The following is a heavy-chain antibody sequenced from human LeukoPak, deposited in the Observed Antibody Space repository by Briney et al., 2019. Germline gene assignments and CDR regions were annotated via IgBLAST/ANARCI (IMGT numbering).Heavy chain of an antibody. CDR3: ARDPSRADYADY. CDR2: ISSSGSTI. CDR1: GFTFSDNY. J-gene: IGHJ4*02. Sequence: GGSLRLSCAASGFTFSDNYMSWIRQAPGKGLEWVSYISSSGSTIYYADSVKGRFTISRDNAKNSLYLQMNSLRAEDTAVYYCARDPSRADYADYWGQGTLVTVSS. V-gene: IGHV3-11*01. D-gene: IGHD4-17*01.